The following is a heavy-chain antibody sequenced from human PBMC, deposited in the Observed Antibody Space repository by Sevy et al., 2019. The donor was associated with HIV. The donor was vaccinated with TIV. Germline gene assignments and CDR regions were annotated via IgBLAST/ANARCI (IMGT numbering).Heavy chain of an antibody. Sequence: GGSLRLSCAASGFTFSSYSMNWVRQAPGKGLEWVSYIISSSSTIYYADSVKGRFTISRDNAKNSLYLQMNSLRDEDTAVYYCAGDRDNDSSGDYYGMDVWGQGTTVTVSS. V-gene: IGHV3-48*02. CDR2: IISSSSTI. CDR1: GFTFSSYS. J-gene: IGHJ6*02. CDR3: AGDRDNDSSGDYYGMDV. D-gene: IGHD3-22*01.